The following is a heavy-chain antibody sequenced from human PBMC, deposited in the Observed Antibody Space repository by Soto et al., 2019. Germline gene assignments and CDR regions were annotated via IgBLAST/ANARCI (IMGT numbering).Heavy chain of an antibody. CDR1: GGSISSYY. J-gene: IGHJ6*02. CDR2: IYYSGST. D-gene: IGHD3-9*01. Sequence: SETLSLTCTVSGGSISSYYWSWIRQPPGKGLEWIGYIYYSGSTNYNPSLKSRVTISVDTSKNQFSLKLSSVTAADTAVYYCARAAHAILTGSYGMDVWGQGTTVTVSS. V-gene: IGHV4-59*01. CDR3: ARAAHAILTGSYGMDV.